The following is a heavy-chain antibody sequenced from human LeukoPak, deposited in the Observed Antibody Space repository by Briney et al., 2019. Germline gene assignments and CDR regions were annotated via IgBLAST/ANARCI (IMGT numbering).Heavy chain of an antibody. CDR3: AKVRSGWYLFDY. J-gene: IGHJ4*02. CDR1: GFTVSGNY. Sequence: GGSLRLSCAISGFTVSGNYMNWVRQAPGKGLEWVSVLYSGGTTSYADSVKGRFTISRDNSKNTLYLQMNSLRAEDTAVYYCAKVRSGWYLFDYWGQGTLVTVSS. D-gene: IGHD6-19*01. V-gene: IGHV3-53*01. CDR2: LYSGGTT.